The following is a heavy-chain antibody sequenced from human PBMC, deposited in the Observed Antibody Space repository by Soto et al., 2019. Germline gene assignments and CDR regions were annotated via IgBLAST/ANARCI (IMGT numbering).Heavy chain of an antibody. CDR1: GDTFSRYS. CDR3: AVGASAAATWYSHGMDV. CDR2: IFAGFGTA. V-gene: IGHV1-69*12. Sequence: QVQLVQSGAEVKKPGSLVKVSCKASGDTFSRYSISWVRQAPGHGLEWMGGIFAGFGTATYAQKFHGRVLIIADESTTTAYMELTSLTYEDTAVYYCAVGASAAATWYSHGMDVWGQGTTVTVSS. D-gene: IGHD1-26*01. J-gene: IGHJ6*02.